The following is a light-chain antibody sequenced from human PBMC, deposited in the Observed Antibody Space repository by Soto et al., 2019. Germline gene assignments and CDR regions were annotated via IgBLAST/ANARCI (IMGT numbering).Light chain of an antibody. CDR3: QQRSNWPPGST. Sequence: ELVLTQSPATLSLSPGERATLSCRASQSVSSHLAWYQQKPGQAPRLLMYDTFNRATGIPARFNGSGSGTDFTLTISSLEPQDFAVYYCQQRSNWPPGSTFGQGTKLEIK. CDR1: QSVSSH. CDR2: DTF. V-gene: IGKV3-11*01. J-gene: IGKJ2*01.